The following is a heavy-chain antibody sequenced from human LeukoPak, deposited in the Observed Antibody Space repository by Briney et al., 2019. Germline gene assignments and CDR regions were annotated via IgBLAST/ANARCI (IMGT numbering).Heavy chain of an antibody. CDR1: GGSISSGGYS. CDR3: ARGCYDYVWGSYRFNWFDP. Sequence: SQTLSLTCAVSGGSISSGGYSWSWIRQPPGKGLEWIGYIYHSGSTYYNPSLKSRVTISVDRSKNQFSLKLSSVTAADTAVYYCARGCYDYVWGSYRFNWFDPWGQGTLVTVSS. V-gene: IGHV4-30-2*01. CDR2: IYHSGST. J-gene: IGHJ5*02. D-gene: IGHD3-16*02.